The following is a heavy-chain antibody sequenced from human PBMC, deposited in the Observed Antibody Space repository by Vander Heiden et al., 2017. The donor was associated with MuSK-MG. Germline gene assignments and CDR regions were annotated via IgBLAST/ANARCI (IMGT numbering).Heavy chain of an antibody. CDR3: VRAPSAAGRLIDV. D-gene: IGHD2-2*01. J-gene: IGHJ6*03. Sequence: EVQLVESGGGLFQPGGSLRLSCAASGFTFTTYWMSWVRQAPGKGLEWVANIKSDGSEKYYVDSVKGRFTISRDNSKNSLYLQMNSLRVEDTAVYYCVRAPSAAGRLIDVWGKGTTVIVSS. CDR1: GFTFTTYW. CDR2: IKSDGSEK. V-gene: IGHV3-7*01.